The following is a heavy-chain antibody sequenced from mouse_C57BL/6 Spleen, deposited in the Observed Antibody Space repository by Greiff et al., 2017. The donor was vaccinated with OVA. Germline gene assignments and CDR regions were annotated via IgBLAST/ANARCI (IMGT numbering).Heavy chain of an antibody. V-gene: IGHV5-9*01. Sequence: EVQVVESGGGLVKPGGSLKLSCAASGFTFSSYTMSWVRQTPEKRLEWVATISGGGGNTYYPDSVKGRFTISRDNAKNTLYLQMSSLRSEDTALYYCARAVYDYGAYWGQGTLVTVSA. D-gene: IGHD2-4*01. J-gene: IGHJ3*01. CDR1: GFTFSSYT. CDR2: ISGGGGNT. CDR3: ARAVYDYGAY.